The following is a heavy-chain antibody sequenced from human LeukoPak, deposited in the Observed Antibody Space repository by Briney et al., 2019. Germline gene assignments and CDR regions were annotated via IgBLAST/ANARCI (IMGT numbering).Heavy chain of an antibody. CDR3: AKGETEGGGLAHAY. CDR2: ISGSCGNT. J-gene: IGHJ4*02. CDR1: GFTFPNFA. V-gene: IGHV3-23*01. D-gene: IGHD2-15*01. Sequence: PGGSLRLSCAASGFTFPNFARSWVRQAPGEGLEWVSAISGSCGNTYYADAVKGRLTISRDNYKNTVYLQMNSLSAEDTAEYYCAKGETEGGGLAHAYWGEGTLVTVSS.